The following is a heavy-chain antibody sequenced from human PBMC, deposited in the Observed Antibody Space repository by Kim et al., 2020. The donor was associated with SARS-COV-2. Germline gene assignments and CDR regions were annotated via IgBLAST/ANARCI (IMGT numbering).Heavy chain of an antibody. D-gene: IGHD3-16*02. J-gene: IGHJ3*02. CDR1: GYTFTSYD. CDR3: ARSSLFSQAFDI. Sequence: ASVKVSCKASGYTFTSYDINWVRQATGQGLEWMGWMNPNSGNTGYAQKFQGRVTMTRNTSISTAYMELSSLRSEDTAVYYCARSSLFSQAFDIWGQGTMVTVSS. CDR2: MNPNSGNT. V-gene: IGHV1-8*01.